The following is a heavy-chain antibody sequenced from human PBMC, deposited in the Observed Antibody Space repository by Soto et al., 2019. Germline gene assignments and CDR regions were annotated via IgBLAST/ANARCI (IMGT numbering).Heavy chain of an antibody. Sequence: QVQLQESGPGLVKPSQTLSLTCTVSGGSISSGGYYWSWIRQHPGKGLEWIGYIYYSGSTYYNPSLTSRVTISVDTSKNQFSLKLSSVTAADTAVYYCARGLIGYYNWFDPWGQGTLVTVSS. CDR3: ARGLIGYYNWFDP. CDR2: IYYSGST. V-gene: IGHV4-31*03. CDR1: GGSISSGGYY. D-gene: IGHD3-22*01. J-gene: IGHJ5*02.